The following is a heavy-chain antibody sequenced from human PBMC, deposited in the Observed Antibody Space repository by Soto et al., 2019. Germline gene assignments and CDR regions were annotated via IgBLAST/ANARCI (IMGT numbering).Heavy chain of an antibody. CDR3: AREGAGPKGGSSWPDDAFDI. Sequence: SETLSHTYTVSGGSLSTSRYFGGRIRLPPVKGLEWIGSIYYSVSTYYNPSLKSRVTISVDTSKNQFSLKLSSVTAADTAVYYCAREGAGPKGGSSWPDDAFDIWGQGTMVT. J-gene: IGHJ3*02. CDR1: GGSLSTSRYF. CDR2: IYYSVST. V-gene: IGHV4-39*07. D-gene: IGHD6-13*01.